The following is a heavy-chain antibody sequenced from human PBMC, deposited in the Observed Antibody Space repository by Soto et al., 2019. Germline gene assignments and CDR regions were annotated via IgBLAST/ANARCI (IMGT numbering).Heavy chain of an antibody. D-gene: IGHD5-18*01. Sequence: QVQLQESGPGLVKPSQTLSLTCSVSGGSLSRGDSYWSWIRQPPGKGLEWIGYIYYSGSTDYNPSLESRVIISVDTSKNQFSLKLSSVTAADTGVYYCARAGNTARALYDFYYWGQGTLVTVSS. V-gene: IGHV4-30-4*01. J-gene: IGHJ4*02. CDR2: IYYSGST. CDR3: ARAGNTARALYDFYY. CDR1: GGSLSRGDSY.